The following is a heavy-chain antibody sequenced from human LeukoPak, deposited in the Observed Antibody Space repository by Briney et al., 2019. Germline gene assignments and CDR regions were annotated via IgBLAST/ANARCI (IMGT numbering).Heavy chain of an antibody. Sequence: GGSLRLSCAASGFIFNNYWMTWARQTPGKGLEWVAHIKQDGSEKNYVDSVKGRFTISRDNAKNSLYLQMNSLRAEDSAVYYCARAGRWDTSIDYWGQGTLVTVSS. CDR3: ARAGRWDTSIDY. J-gene: IGHJ4*02. V-gene: IGHV3-7*04. CDR2: IKQDGSEK. CDR1: GFIFNNYW. D-gene: IGHD3-10*01.